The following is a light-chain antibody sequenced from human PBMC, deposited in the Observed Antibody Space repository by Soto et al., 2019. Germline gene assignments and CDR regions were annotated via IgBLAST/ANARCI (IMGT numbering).Light chain of an antibody. J-gene: IGKJ4*01. CDR1: QGISSY. CDR3: QQFGDSLT. Sequence: AIRMTQSPSSLSASTGDRVTITCRASQGISSYLAWYQQKPGKAPKLLIYAASTLQSGVPSRFSGSGSGTDFTLTISCLQSEDFAVYYCQQFGDSLTFGGGTKV. CDR2: AAS. V-gene: IGKV1-8*01.